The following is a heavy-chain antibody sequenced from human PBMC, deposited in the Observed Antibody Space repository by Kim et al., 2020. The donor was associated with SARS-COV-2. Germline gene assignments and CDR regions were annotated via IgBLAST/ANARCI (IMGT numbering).Heavy chain of an antibody. CDR1: GFTFSSYS. D-gene: IGHD5-18*01. V-gene: IGHV3-21*01. J-gene: IGHJ4*02. CDR2: ISSSSSYI. CDR3: ARGRDTAMAVG. Sequence: GGSLRLSCAASGFTFSSYSMNWVRQAPGKGLEWVSSISSSSSYIYYADSVKGRFTISRDNAKNSLYLQMNSLRAEDTAVYYCARGRDTAMAVGWGQGTLVTVSS.